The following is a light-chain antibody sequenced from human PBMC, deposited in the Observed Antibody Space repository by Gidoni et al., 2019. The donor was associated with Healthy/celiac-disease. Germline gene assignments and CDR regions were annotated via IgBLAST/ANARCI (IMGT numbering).Light chain of an antibody. CDR1: KLVDKY. J-gene: IGLJ2*01. Sequence: SSELTQPPSVSVSPGQTASITCSGDKLVDKYACWYQQKPGQSPVLVIYQDSKLPSGFPERFSGSNSGNTAPLTISGTQAMDEADYYCQAWDSSTAVFGGGNKLTVL. V-gene: IGLV3-1*01. CDR3: QAWDSSTAV. CDR2: QDS.